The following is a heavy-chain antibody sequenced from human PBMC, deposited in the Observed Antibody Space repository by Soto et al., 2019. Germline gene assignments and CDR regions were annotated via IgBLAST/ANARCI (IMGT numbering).Heavy chain of an antibody. CDR2: IWYDGSKK. Sequence: QVQLVESGGGVVQPGRSLRLSCAASGFSFSIYGMHWVRQAPGKGLEWVAGIWYDGSKKFYADSVEGRFTISRDNSKNTLELQNNTLGGGGTAEFYWGRGMGQKGSGSGWVSQRGPGTRGPVS. CDR1: GFSFSIYG. D-gene: IGHD6-25*01. J-gene: IGHJ1*01. V-gene: IGHV3-33*01. CDR3: GRGMGQKGSGSGWVSQ.